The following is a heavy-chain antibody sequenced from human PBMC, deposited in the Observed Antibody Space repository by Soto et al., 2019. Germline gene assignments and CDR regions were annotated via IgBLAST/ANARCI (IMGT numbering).Heavy chain of an antibody. D-gene: IGHD4-17*01. CDR1: GFTFSSYS. Sequence: PGGSLRLSCAASGFTFSSYSMNWVRQAPGEGLVWVSYISSSSSTIYYADSVKGRFTISRDNAKNSLYLQMNSLRDEDTAVYYCARNALXYGDYWVAPPERYYIDYWGQGTMVTVSS. CDR2: ISSSSSTI. CDR3: ARNALXYGDYWVAPPERYYIDY. V-gene: IGHV3-48*02. J-gene: IGHJ4*02.